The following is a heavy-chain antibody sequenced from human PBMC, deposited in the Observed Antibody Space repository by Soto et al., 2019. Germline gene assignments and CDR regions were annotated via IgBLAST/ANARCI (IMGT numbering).Heavy chain of an antibody. CDR3: ARSNVDTAMVDYYYYGMDV. CDR2: INHSGST. V-gene: IGHV4-34*01. D-gene: IGHD5-18*01. Sequence: TETLSLTISVNGGAFSCYYWSWIRQPPGKGLEWIGEINHSGSTNYNPSLKSRVTISVDTSKNQFSLKLSSVTAADTAVYYCARSNVDTAMVDYYYYGMDVWGQGTTVTVPS. CDR1: GGAFSCYY. J-gene: IGHJ6*02.